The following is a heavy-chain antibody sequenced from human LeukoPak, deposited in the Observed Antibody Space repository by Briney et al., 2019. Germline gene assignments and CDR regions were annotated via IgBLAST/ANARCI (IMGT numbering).Heavy chain of an antibody. Sequence: SETLSLTCTVSGGSISSSSYYWDWLRQPPGKGLEWIGRIYISGSTNYNPSLKSRVTISVDTSKNQFSLKLSSVTAADTAVYYCAREMGYCTDGVCPFDYWGQGTLATVSS. J-gene: IGHJ4*02. CDR2: IYISGST. CDR1: GGSISSSSYY. D-gene: IGHD2-8*01. CDR3: AREMGYCTDGVCPFDY. V-gene: IGHV4-61*05.